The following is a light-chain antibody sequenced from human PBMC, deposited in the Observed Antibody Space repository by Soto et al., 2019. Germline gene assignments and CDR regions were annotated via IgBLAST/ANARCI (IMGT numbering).Light chain of an antibody. CDR1: QSVSSSY. CDR3: QQYGSSPFFT. J-gene: IGKJ3*01. Sequence: EIVLTQSPGTLSLSPGERATLSCRASQSVSSSYLAWYQQKPGQAPRLLIYGASSRATGIPDRFSGSGSGTDFTLTISRLEPEDFAVYYCQQYGSSPFFTFGPGTKADIK. V-gene: IGKV3-20*01. CDR2: GAS.